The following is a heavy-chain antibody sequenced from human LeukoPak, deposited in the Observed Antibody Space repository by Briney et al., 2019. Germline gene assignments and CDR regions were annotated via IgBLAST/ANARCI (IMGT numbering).Heavy chain of an antibody. Sequence: SSETLSLTCTVSGGSISSYYWSWIRQPPGKGLEWIGYIYYSGSTNYNPSLKSRVTISVDTSKNQFSLKLSSVTAADTAVYYCARAYGYCSSTSRLYYYGMYVWGQGTTVTVSS. CDR3: ARAYGYCSSTSRLYYYGMYV. D-gene: IGHD2-2*03. V-gene: IGHV4-59*01. J-gene: IGHJ6*02. CDR1: GGSISSYY. CDR2: IYYSGST.